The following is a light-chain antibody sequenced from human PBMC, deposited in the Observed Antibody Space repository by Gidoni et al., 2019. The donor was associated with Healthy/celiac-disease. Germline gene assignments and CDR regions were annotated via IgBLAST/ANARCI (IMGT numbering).Light chain of an antibody. Sequence: DIVMTQSPLSLPVTPGEPASISCRSSQSLLHSNGYNYLDWYLQKPGQSPQLLIYLGSNRASGVPDRFSGRGSGTDFTLKISRVEAEDVGVYYCMQALQTPATFGGGTKVEIK. CDR1: QSLLHSNGYNY. CDR3: MQALQTPAT. CDR2: LGS. J-gene: IGKJ4*01. V-gene: IGKV2-28*01.